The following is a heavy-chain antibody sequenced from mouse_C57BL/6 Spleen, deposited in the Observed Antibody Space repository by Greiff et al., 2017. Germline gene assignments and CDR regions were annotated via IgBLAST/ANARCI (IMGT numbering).Heavy chain of an antibody. Sequence: EVKLQESGPGLVKPSQSLSLTCSVTGYSITSGYYWNWIRQFPGNKLEWMGYISYDGSNNYNPSLKNRISITRDTSKNQFFLKLNSVTTEDTATYYCARGWGNYFDYWGQGTTLTVSS. J-gene: IGHJ2*01. V-gene: IGHV3-6*01. CDR2: ISYDGSN. D-gene: IGHD2-3*01. CDR3: ARGWGNYFDY. CDR1: GYSITSGYY.